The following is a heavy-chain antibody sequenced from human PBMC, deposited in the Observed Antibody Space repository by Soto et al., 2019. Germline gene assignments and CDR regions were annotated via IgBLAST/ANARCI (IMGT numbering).Heavy chain of an antibody. J-gene: IGHJ6*02. CDR2: IIPIFGTA. V-gene: IGHV1-69*01. D-gene: IGHD1-1*01. Sequence: QVQLVQSGAEVKKPGSSVKVSCKASGGTFSSYAISWVRQAPGQGLEWLGGIIPIFGTANYAQKFQGRVTITADESTSTAYMELSSLRSEDTAVYYCAERTTKRDYYYYGMDVWGQGTTVTVSS. CDR1: GGTFSSYA. CDR3: AERTTKRDYYYYGMDV.